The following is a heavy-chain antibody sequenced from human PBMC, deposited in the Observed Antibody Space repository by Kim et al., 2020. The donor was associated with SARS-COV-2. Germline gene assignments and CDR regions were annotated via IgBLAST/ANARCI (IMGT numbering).Heavy chain of an antibody. Sequence: GGYLRLSCAASGFTFSNYEMDWVRQAPGKGLEWVSYISSTAATINYADSVKGRFTISRDSARNSLYLQMNSLRAEDTAVYYCAKGAAAGTPYYHYGMDVWGLGTAVTVSS. CDR1: GFTFSNYE. V-gene: IGHV3-48*03. J-gene: IGHJ6*02. CDR2: ISSTAATI. CDR3: AKGAAAGTPYYHYGMDV. D-gene: IGHD6-13*01.